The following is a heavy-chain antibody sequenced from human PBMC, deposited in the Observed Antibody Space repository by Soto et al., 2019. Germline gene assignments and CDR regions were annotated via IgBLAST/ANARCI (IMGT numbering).Heavy chain of an antibody. CDR2: IWYDGSNK. V-gene: IGHV3-33*01. J-gene: IGHJ4*02. Sequence: GGSLRLSCAASGFTFSSYGMHWVRQAPGKGLEWVAVIWYDGSNKYYADSVKGRFTISRDNSKNTLYLQMNSLRAEDTAVYYCARSFGYSSGYQIDYWGQGTLVTVSS. CDR1: GFTFSSYG. CDR3: ARSFGYSSGYQIDY. D-gene: IGHD3-22*01.